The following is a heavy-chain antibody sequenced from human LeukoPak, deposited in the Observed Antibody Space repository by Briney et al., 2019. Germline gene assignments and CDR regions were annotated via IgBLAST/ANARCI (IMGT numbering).Heavy chain of an antibody. D-gene: IGHD6-19*01. CDR1: GYTFTGYY. CDR3: ARTIAVAGPMFDY. Sequence: VASVKVSCKASGYTFTGYYMHWVRQAPGQGLEWMGWINPNSGGTNYAQKFQGRVTMTRDTFISTAYMDLSRLRSDDTAVYYCARTIAVAGPMFDYWGQGTLVTVSS. V-gene: IGHV1-2*02. J-gene: IGHJ4*02. CDR2: INPNSGGT.